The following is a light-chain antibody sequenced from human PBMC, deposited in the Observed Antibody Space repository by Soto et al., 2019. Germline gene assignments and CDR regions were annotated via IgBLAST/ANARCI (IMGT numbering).Light chain of an antibody. J-gene: IGLJ3*02. CDR1: SCHSSYS. Sequence: QSVLTQSSSASASLGSAVKLTCTLSSCHSSYSIAWHQQQPGKAPRYLMKLEGSGSYNKGSGVPDSFSGSSSGSDRYLNISIPPLEDEADYYCETWDSNTRVFGGGTPLTVL. CDR3: ETWDSNTRV. V-gene: IGLV4-60*02. CDR2: LEGSGSY.